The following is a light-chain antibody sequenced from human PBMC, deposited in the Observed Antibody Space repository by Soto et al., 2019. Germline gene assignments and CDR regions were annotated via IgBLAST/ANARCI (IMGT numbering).Light chain of an antibody. J-gene: IGLJ2*01. Sequence: QSVLTQSPSASGTPGQRVTISCSGSSSNIGSNYVYWYQQLPGTAPKLLIYSNNQRPSGVPDRFSGSKSGTSASLAISGLRSEDEADYYCAAWDDSLSDVVFGGGTKLTIL. CDR3: AAWDDSLSDVV. CDR2: SNN. CDR1: SSNIGSNY. V-gene: IGLV1-47*02.